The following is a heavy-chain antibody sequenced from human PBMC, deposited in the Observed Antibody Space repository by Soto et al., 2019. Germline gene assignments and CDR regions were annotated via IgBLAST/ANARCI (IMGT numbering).Heavy chain of an antibody. D-gene: IGHD3-22*01. CDR3: AKPPAPFSSSYIAY. CDR1: VFSFSDFY. CDR2: ISYDGYII. V-gene: IGHV3-11*01. Sequence: SLRFAGATSVFSFSDFYMSWVRQAPGNVPECVSYISYDGYIIYCADCVKGGFTISRDNAENARYLQKDNLRAQNTAVYYCAKPPAPFSSSYIAYWAQVTPVTVSS. J-gene: IGHJ4*02.